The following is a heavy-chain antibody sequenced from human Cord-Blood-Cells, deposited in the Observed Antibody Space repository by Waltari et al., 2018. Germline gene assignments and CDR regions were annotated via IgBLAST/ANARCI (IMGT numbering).Heavy chain of an antibody. CDR1: GGSISSSSYY. D-gene: IGHD2-2*02. V-gene: IGHV4-39*01. CDR2: IYYSGST. CDR3: ARQPRYCSSTSCYMWDY. J-gene: IGHJ4*02. Sequence: QLQLQESGPGLVKPSETLSLTCTVSGGSISSSSYYWGWIRQPPGEELEWIGSIYYSGSTYDNPSLKSRVTISVDTSKNQFSLKLSSVTGADTAVYYCARQPRYCSSTSCYMWDYWGQGTLVTVSS.